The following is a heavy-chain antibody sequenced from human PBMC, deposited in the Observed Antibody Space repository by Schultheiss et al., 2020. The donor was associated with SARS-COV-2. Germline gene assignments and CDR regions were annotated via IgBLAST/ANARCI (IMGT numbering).Heavy chain of an antibody. CDR2: IKQDGSEK. CDR1: GFTFSSYW. Sequence: GESLKIYCVASGFTFSSYWMSWVRQAPGKGLEWVANIKQDGSEKNYVDSVRGRFTVSRDNAKNSLYLQMNSLRAEDTAVYYCARDLYESNGWSPLLWGQGTLVTVSS. J-gene: IGHJ4*02. V-gene: IGHV3-7*01. CDR3: ARDLYESNGWSPLL. D-gene: IGHD6-19*01.